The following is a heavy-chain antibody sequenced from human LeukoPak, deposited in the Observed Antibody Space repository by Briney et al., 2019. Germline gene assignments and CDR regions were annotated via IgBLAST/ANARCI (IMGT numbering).Heavy chain of an antibody. J-gene: IGHJ3*02. CDR3: ARDPRESSLYAFDI. CDR2: IYSGGTT. V-gene: IGHV3-53*01. CDR1: GFTVSSYY. D-gene: IGHD2-15*01. Sequence: QPGGSLRLSCAASGFTVSSYYMSWVRQAPGKGLEWVSIIYSGGTTYYADSVKGRFTISRDSSKNTLYLQMNNLRAEDTAVYYCARDPRESSLYAFDIWGQGTMVTVSS.